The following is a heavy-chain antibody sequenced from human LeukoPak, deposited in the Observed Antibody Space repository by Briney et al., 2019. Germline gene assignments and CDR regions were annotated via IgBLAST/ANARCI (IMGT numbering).Heavy chain of an antibody. V-gene: IGHV6-1*01. CDR3: ARVQQLGQGFHY. Sequence: SQTLSLTCAISGDSVSNKSAAWNWIRQSPSRGLEWLGRTYYRSRWNSDYAVSVRGRITVDPDTSKNRFSLLLNSVTPEDTAAYYCARVQQLGQGFHYWGLGTLVTVSS. CDR2: TYYRSRWNS. D-gene: IGHD6-13*01. CDR1: GDSVSNKSAA. J-gene: IGHJ4*02.